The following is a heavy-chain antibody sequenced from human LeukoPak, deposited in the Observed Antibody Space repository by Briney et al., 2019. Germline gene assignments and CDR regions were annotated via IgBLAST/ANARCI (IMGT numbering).Heavy chain of an antibody. V-gene: IGHV4-31*03. CDR3: ARNLDYYDSSGYYLAAFDI. Sequence: SETLSLTCTVSGGSISSGGYYWSWIRQHPGKGLEWIGYIYYSGSTYYNPSLKGRVTISVDTSKNQFSLKLSSVTAADTAVYYCARNLDYYDSSGYYLAAFDIWGQGTMVTVSS. CDR1: GGSISSGGYY. CDR2: IYYSGST. D-gene: IGHD3-22*01. J-gene: IGHJ3*02.